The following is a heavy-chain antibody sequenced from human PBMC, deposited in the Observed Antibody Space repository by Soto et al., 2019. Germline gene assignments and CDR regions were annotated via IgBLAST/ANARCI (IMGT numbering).Heavy chain of an antibody. Sequence: SETLSLTCTVSGASIDRSNYYWDWIRQPPGKGLEWIGTTYYNGNAYYNPSLKSRDTMSVDTSKNQFSLKLISVTAADTAVYYCARHFVAVVIKGWGYWGQGSLVTVS. CDR1: GASIDRSNYY. CDR3: ARHFVAVVIKGWGY. V-gene: IGHV4-39*01. CDR2: TYYNGNA. D-gene: IGHD3-22*01. J-gene: IGHJ4*02.